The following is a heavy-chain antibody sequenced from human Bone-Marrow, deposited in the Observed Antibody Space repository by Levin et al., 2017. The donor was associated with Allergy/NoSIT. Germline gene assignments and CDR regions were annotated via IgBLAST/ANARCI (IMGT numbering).Heavy chain of an antibody. D-gene: IGHD1-26*01. Sequence: ASVKVCCRASGYILTDYYLHWVRQAPGQGLEYMGRINPKNGGTHSARKFLGRVTMTRDTSINTVYMQLSGLTFDDAAVYYCARDKGGELLGHDYGMDVWGQGTTVTVSS. J-gene: IGHJ6*02. CDR3: ARDKGGELLGHDYGMDV. V-gene: IGHV1-2*06. CDR2: INPKNGGT. CDR1: GYILTDYY.